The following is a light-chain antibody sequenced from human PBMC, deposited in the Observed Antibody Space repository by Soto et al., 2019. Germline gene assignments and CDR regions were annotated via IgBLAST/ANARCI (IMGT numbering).Light chain of an antibody. V-gene: IGLV2-14*01. CDR3: SSYKSSSLYV. Sequence: QCVRTQPASLSGSPGQSITISCPGTSSDVGGYNYVSWYQQHPGKAPKLMIYDVSNRPSGVSNRFSGSKSGNTASLTISGLQAEDEADYYCSSYKSSSLYVFGTGTKVTVL. J-gene: IGLJ1*01. CDR2: DVS. CDR1: SSDVGGYNY.